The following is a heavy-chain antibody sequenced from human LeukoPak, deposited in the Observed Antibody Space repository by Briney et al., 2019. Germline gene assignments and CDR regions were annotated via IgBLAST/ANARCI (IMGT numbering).Heavy chain of an antibody. CDR3: ARDFLASGSS. V-gene: IGHV4-38-2*02. Sequence: SETLSLTRAVSGYSISSDYWWACIRQPPGKGLEWSGSITHSGSTAYNPSLRSRVTMSVDTSKNQFSLKLTSVTAADAAVYFCARDFLASGSSWGQGTLVIVSS. CDR1: GYSISSDYW. J-gene: IGHJ5*02. D-gene: IGHD1-26*01. CDR2: ITHSGST.